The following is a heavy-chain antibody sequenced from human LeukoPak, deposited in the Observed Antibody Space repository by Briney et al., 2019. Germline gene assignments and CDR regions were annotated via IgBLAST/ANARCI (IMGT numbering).Heavy chain of an antibody. CDR3: ARDSVVAATLADY. J-gene: IGHJ4*02. V-gene: IGHV1-46*01. CDR1: GYTFTSNY. Sequence: GASVKVSCKAFGYTFTSNYMHWVRQAPGQGPEWMGVISPSGGSTTYAQKFQGRVTLTRDMSTSTDYLELSSLRSDDTAVYYCARDSVVAATLADYWGQGTLVTVSS. D-gene: IGHD2-15*01. CDR2: ISPSGGST.